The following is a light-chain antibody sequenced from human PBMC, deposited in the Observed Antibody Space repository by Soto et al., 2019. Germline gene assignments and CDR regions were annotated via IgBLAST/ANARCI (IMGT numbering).Light chain of an antibody. Sequence: SALTQPASVSGSPGQSITISCSGTSSDVGGYDYVSWYQQHPGKAPKLMIYEVNNRPSGVSNRFSGSKSGNTASLTISGLQAEDEADYYCSSYTTSSTPWIFGGGTKLTVL. CDR2: EVN. CDR1: SSDVGGYDY. V-gene: IGLV2-14*01. J-gene: IGLJ2*01. CDR3: SSYTTSSTPWI.